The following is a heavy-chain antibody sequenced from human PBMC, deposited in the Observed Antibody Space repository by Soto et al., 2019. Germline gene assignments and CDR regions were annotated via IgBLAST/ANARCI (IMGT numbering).Heavy chain of an antibody. Sequence: PGESLKISCAASGFTFSSYAMSWVRQAPGKGLEWVSAISGSGGSTYYADSVKGRFTISRDNAKNTLYLQMNSLRAEDTAVYYCAKYPGTMTHSYFDSWGQGTVVTVSS. CDR2: ISGSGGST. CDR3: AKYPGTMTHSYFDS. CDR1: GFTFSSYA. J-gene: IGHJ4*02. V-gene: IGHV3-23*01. D-gene: IGHD1-1*01.